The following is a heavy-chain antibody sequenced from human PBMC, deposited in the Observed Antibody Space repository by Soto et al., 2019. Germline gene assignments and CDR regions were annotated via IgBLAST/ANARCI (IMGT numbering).Heavy chain of an antibody. J-gene: IGHJ6*02. D-gene: IGHD3-9*01. V-gene: IGHV1-58*01. Sequence: SVKVSCKASGFTFTSSAVQWVRQARGQRLEWIGWIVVGSGNTNYAQKFQERVTITRDMSTSAAYMELSSLRSEDTAVYYCAAEPDFDWLVAGGMDVWGQGTTVTVSS. CDR2: IVVGSGNT. CDR1: GFTFTSSA. CDR3: AAEPDFDWLVAGGMDV.